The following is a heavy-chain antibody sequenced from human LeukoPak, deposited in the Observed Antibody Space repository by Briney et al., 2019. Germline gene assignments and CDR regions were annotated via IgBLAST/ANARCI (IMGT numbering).Heavy chain of an antibody. J-gene: IGHJ6*02. V-gene: IGHV3-9*01. Sequence: PGGSLRLSCAASGFTFDDYAMLWVRQAPGKGLEWVSGITWNSGSIGYADSVKGRFTISRDNAKNSLYLQMNSLRAEDTALYYCAIFGLTRYYYYGMDVWGQGTTVTVSS. CDR2: ITWNSGSI. CDR3: AIFGLTRYYYYGMDV. D-gene: IGHD3/OR15-3a*01. CDR1: GFTFDDYA.